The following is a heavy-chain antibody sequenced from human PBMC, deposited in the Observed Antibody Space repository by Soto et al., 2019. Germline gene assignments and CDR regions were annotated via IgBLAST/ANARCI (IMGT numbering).Heavy chain of an antibody. CDR1: GYTFTSYA. CDR2: INAGNGNT. D-gene: IGHD1-26*01. J-gene: IGHJ4*02. Sequence: ASVKVSCKASGYTFTSYAMHWVRQAPGQRLEWMGWINAGNGNTKYSQKFQGRVTITRDTSASTAYMELSSLRSEDTAVYYCARTRIVGATLGRNYFDYWGQGTLVTVSS. CDR3: ARTRIVGATLGRNYFDY. V-gene: IGHV1-3*01.